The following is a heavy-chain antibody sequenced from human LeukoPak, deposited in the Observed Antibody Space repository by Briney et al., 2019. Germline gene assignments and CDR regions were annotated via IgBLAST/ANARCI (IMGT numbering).Heavy chain of an antibody. Sequence: SVKVSCKASGGTFSSYAISWVRQAPGQGLVWMGGIIPIFGTANYAQKFLGRVTITTDESTSTAYMELSSLRSEDTAVYYCARATVVPAAGIDYWGQGTLVTVSS. CDR3: ARATVVPAAGIDY. D-gene: IGHD2-2*01. V-gene: IGHV1-69*05. CDR2: IIPIFGTA. CDR1: GGTFSSYA. J-gene: IGHJ4*02.